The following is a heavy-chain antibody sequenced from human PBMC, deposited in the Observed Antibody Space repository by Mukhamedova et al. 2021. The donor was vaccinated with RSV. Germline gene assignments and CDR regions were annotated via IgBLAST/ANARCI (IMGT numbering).Heavy chain of an antibody. D-gene: IGHD3-10*01. CDR2: ISSSGSTI. Sequence: ISSSGSTIYYADSVKGRFTISRDNAKNSLYLQMNSLRAEDTAVYYCAREGPVGYFDYWGQGTLVTVSS. CDR3: AREGPVGYFDY. V-gene: IGHV3-48*03. J-gene: IGHJ4*02.